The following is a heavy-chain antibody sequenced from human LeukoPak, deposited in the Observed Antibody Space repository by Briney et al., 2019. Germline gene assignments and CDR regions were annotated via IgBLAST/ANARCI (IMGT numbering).Heavy chain of an antibody. CDR1: GFTFSSYG. D-gene: IGHD1-26*01. V-gene: IGHV3-30*18. CDR3: AKDERRSRGVGATALDY. CDR2: ISYDGSNK. Sequence: GGSLRLSCAASGFTFSSYGMHWVRQAPGKGLEWVAVISYDGSNKYYADSVKGRFTISRDNSKNTLYLQMNSLRAEDTAVYYCAKDERRSRGVGATALDYWGQGTLVTVSS. J-gene: IGHJ4*02.